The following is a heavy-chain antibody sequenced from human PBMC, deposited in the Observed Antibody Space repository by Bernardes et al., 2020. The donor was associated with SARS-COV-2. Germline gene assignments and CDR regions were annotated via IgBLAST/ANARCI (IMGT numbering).Heavy chain of an antibody. CDR2: INPNSGGT. Sequence: ASLKVSCKASGYTFTGYYMHWVRQAPGQGLEWMGWINPNSGGTNYAQKFQGRVTMTRDTSISTAYMELSRLRSDDTAVYYCARDPSRTVTTLFDYWGQGTLVTVSS. J-gene: IGHJ4*02. V-gene: IGHV1-2*02. CDR1: GYTFTGYY. D-gene: IGHD4-4*01. CDR3: ARDPSRTVTTLFDY.